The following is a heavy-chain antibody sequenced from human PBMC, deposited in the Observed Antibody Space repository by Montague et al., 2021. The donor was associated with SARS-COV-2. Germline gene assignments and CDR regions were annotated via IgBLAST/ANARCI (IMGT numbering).Heavy chain of an antibody. J-gene: IGHJ6*02. CDR1: VGSVSSGSYY. V-gene: IGHV4-61*01. CDR3: ARDPWSITMFGVVTWYGLDA. CDR2: IYNSGST. D-gene: IGHD3-3*01. Sequence: SETLSLTCIVSVGSVSSGSYYWSWIRQPPGKGLEWIGYIYNSGSTNYNPSLKSRVTISVDTSKDQFSLRLSSVTAADTAVYYCARDPWSITMFGVVTWYGLDAWGQGTPVTVSS.